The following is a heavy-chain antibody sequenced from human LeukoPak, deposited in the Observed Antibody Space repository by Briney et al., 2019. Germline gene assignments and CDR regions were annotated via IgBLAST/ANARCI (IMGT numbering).Heavy chain of an antibody. J-gene: IGHJ6*02. V-gene: IGHV4-34*01. D-gene: IGHD2-2*01. Sequence: SETLSLTCAVYGGSFSGYYWSWIRQPPGKGQEWIGEINHSGSTNYNPSLKSRVTISVDTSKNQFSLKLSSVTAADTAVYYCARIYCSSTSCRNYGMDVWGQGTTVTVSS. CDR1: GGSFSGYY. CDR2: INHSGST. CDR3: ARIYCSSTSCRNYGMDV.